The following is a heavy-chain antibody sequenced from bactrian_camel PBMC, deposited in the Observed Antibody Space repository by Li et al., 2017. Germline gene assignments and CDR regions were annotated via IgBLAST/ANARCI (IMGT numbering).Heavy chain of an antibody. V-gene: IGHV3S10*01. Sequence: DVQLVESGGGSVQAGGSLRLSCAASGYTTSSVCMAWFRQAPGEEREWVGSLDSDGRINYADSVKGRFTISKDNRKNILYLQMNSLTPGDTAMYYCTARYEFGLGACSGVGGLCLLGSGHPGHRL. CDR3: TARYEFGLGACSGVGGLCL. J-gene: IGHJ4*01. D-gene: IGHD1*01. CDR2: LDSDGRI. CDR1: GYTTSSVC.